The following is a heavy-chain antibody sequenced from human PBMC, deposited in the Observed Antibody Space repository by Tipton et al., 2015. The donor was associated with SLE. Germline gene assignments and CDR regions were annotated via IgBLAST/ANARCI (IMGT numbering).Heavy chain of an antibody. CDR2: INDRGST. CDR3: ARRVTYGSGTYGPFYFDS. CDR1: DESFRTYY. J-gene: IGHJ4*02. D-gene: IGHD3-10*01. Sequence: TLSLTCSMYDESFRTYYWTWVRQPPGKTREWLGDINDRGSTNYSPSLKSRVSISMEKSKNQFSLTLSSVTAADTAVYFCARRVTYGSGTYGPFYFDSWSQGTLVTVSS. V-gene: IGHV4-34*01.